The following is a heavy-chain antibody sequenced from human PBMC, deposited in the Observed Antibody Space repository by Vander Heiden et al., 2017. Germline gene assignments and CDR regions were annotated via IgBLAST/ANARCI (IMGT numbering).Heavy chain of an antibody. CDR2: ISYSETT. CDR3: ARHPLYGDPAWFDS. CDR1: GDSISSRNYY. V-gene: IGHV4-39*01. D-gene: IGHD4-17*01. Sequence: QLQLQESGPGLVKPSETLSLTCTVSGDSISSRNYYWRWIRQPPGKGLEWIASISYSETTDDNPSLKSRVTISVDTSKNQFALKLRSVTAADTALYYCARHPLYGDPAWFDSWGQGTLVTVSS. J-gene: IGHJ5*01.